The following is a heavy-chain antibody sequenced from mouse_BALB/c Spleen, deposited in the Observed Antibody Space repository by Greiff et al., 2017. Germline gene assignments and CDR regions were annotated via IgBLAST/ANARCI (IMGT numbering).Heavy chain of an antibody. CDR2: INPSTGYT. Sequence: QVQLQQSGAELAKPGASVKMSCKASGYTFTSYWMHWVKQRPGQGLEWIGYINPSTGYTEYNQKFKDKATLTADKSSSTAYMQLSSLTSEDSAVYYCARSNWQAYWGQGTLVTVSA. CDR1: GYTFTSYW. V-gene: IGHV1-7*01. D-gene: IGHD2-5*01. J-gene: IGHJ3*01. CDR3: ARSNWQAY.